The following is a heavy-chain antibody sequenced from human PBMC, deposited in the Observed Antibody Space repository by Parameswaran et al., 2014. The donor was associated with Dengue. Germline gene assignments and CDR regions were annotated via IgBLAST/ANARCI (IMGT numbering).Heavy chain of an antibody. D-gene: IGHD6-19*01. J-gene: IGHJ5*02. CDR2: ISSSGSTI. Sequence: KWIRQPQEGLEWVSYISSSGSTIYYADSVKGRFTISRDNAKNSLYLQMNSLRAEDTAVYYCARGSSGWYDHWFDPWGQGNPGHRLL. CDR3: ARGSSGWYDHWFDP. V-gene: IGHV3-48*03.